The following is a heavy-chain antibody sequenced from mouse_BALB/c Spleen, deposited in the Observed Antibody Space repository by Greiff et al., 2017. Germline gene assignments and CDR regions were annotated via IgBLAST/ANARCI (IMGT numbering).Heavy chain of an antibody. Sequence: EVKLQESGGGLVKPGGSLKLSCAASGFTFSSYAMSWVRQTPEKRLEWVASISSGGSTYYPDSVKGRFTISRDNARNILYLQMSSLRSEDTAMYYCARPFLIYDGYYAWFAYWGQGTLVTVSA. CDR3: ARPFLIYDGYYAWFAY. V-gene: IGHV5-6-5*01. J-gene: IGHJ3*01. CDR1: GFTFSSYA. D-gene: IGHD2-3*01. CDR2: ISSGGST.